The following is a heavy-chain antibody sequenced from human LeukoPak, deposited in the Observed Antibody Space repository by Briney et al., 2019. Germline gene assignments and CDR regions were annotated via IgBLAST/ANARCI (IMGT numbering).Heavy chain of an antibody. CDR3: ARDARYCSGGSCYSNYYYYYMDV. J-gene: IGHJ6*03. V-gene: IGHV4-59*01. CDR2: IYYSGST. Sequence: SETLSLTCTVFGGSISSYYWSWIRQPPGKGLEWIGYIYYSGSTNYNPSLKSRVTISVDTSKNQFSLKLSSVTAADTAVYYCARDARYCSGGSCYSNYYYYYMDVWGKGTTVTVSS. CDR1: GGSISSYY. D-gene: IGHD2-15*01.